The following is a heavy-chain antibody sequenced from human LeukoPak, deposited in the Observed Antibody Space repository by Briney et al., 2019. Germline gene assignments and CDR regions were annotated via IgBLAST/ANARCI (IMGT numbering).Heavy chain of an antibody. J-gene: IGHJ4*02. CDR1: GFTFSSYE. CDR2: ISSSGSTI. D-gene: IGHD5-24*01. V-gene: IGHV3-48*03. Sequence: GGSLRLSCAASGFTFSSYEMNWVRQAPGKGLEWVSYISSSGSTIYYADSVKGRFTTSRDNSKNTLYLQMNSLRAEDTAVYYCARGPSRWLEYYFDYWGQGTLVTVSS. CDR3: ARGPSRWLEYYFDY.